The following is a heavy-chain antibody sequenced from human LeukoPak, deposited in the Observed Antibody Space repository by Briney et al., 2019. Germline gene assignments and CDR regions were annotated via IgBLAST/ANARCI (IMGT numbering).Heavy chain of an antibody. Sequence: PSETLSLTCTVSGYSISRGYYWGWIRQPPGKGLEWIGSISHSGSTYYNPSLKSRVTISVDRSKNQFSLKLSSVTAADTAVYYCARSVVAASTPSFDYWGQGTLVTVSS. V-gene: IGHV4-38-2*02. CDR2: ISHSGST. CDR3: ARSVVAASTPSFDY. D-gene: IGHD2-15*01. J-gene: IGHJ4*02. CDR1: GYSISRGYY.